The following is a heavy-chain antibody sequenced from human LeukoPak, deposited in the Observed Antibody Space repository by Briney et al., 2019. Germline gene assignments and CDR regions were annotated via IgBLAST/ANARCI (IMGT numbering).Heavy chain of an antibody. D-gene: IGHD6-19*01. CDR1: GFTFSSYA. CDR2: ISYDGSNK. CDR3: AREVASTFVY. Sequence: PGGSLRLSCAASGFTFSSYAMHWVRQAPGKGLEWVAVISYDGSNKYYADSVKGRFTISRDNSKNTLYLQMNSLRAEDTAVYYCAREVASTFVYWGQGTLVTVSS. V-gene: IGHV3-30*04. J-gene: IGHJ4*02.